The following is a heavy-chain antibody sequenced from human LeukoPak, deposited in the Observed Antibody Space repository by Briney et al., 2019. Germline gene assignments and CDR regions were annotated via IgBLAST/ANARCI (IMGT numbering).Heavy chain of an antibody. CDR3: ARGGYYYDSSGYPSKDAFDI. J-gene: IGHJ3*02. Sequence: SETLSLTCTVSGGSISSSSYYWGWIRQPLGKGLEWIGSIYYSGSTYYNPSLKSRVTISVDTSKNQFSLKLSSVTAADTAVYYCARGGYYYDSSGYPSKDAFDIWGQGTMVTVSS. V-gene: IGHV4-39*07. CDR1: GGSISSSSYY. D-gene: IGHD3-22*01. CDR2: IYYSGST.